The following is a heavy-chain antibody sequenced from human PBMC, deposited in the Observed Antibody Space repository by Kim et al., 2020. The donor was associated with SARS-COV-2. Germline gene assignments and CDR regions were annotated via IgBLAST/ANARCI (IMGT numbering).Heavy chain of an antibody. CDR3: ANLNYYDSSGYYPPFDY. V-gene: IGHV3-30*18. CDR2: ISYDGSNK. Sequence: GGSLRLSCAASGFTFSSYGMHWVRQAPGKGLEWVAVISYDGSNKYYADSVKGRFTISRDNSKNTLYLQMNSLRAEDTAVYYCANLNYYDSSGYYPPFDYWGQGTLVTVSS. D-gene: IGHD3-22*01. J-gene: IGHJ4*02. CDR1: GFTFSSYG.